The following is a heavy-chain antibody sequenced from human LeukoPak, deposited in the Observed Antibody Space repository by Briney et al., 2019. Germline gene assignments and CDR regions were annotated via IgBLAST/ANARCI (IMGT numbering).Heavy chain of an antibody. Sequence: SETLSLTCTVSGGSISSHYWSWIRQPPGKGLEWIGYIYYSGSTNYNPSLKSRVTISVDTSKNQFSLKLSSVTAADTAVYYCARVRYQQVYDAFVIWSQGTMVTVSS. J-gene: IGHJ3*02. V-gene: IGHV4-59*11. CDR3: ARVRYQQVYDAFVI. CDR2: IYYSGST. D-gene: IGHD2-2*01. CDR1: GGSISSHY.